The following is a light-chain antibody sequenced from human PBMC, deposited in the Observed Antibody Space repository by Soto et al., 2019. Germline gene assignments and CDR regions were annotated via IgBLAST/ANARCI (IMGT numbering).Light chain of an antibody. V-gene: IGKV2-28*01. CDR2: LAS. Sequence: DLAMTQSPLSLPVTPGEPASISCRSSQSLLHSNGYNYLDWYLQKPGHSPQLLMYLASNRASGVPDRFSGSGSGTDFTLKISRVEAEDVGVYYCMQTLETPLTFGGGTKVEIK. CDR3: MQTLETPLT. J-gene: IGKJ4*01. CDR1: QSLLHSNGYNY.